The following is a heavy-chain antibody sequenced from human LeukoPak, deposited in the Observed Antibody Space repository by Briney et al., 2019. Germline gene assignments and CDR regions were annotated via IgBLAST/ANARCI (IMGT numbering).Heavy chain of an antibody. D-gene: IGHD2-15*01. CDR1: GYSFTSYW. J-gene: IGHJ4*02. CDR2: IYPGYSDT. CDR3: ARLRYCSGGSCYPDY. V-gene: IGHV5-51*01. Sequence: GESLKISCKGSGYSFTSYWIGWVRQMPGKGLEWMGIIYPGYSDTRYSPSFQGQVTISADKSISTAYLQWSSLKASDTAMYYCARLRYCSGGSCYPDYWGQGTLVTVSS.